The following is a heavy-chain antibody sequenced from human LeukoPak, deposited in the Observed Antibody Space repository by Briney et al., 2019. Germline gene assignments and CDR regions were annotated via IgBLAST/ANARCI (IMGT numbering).Heavy chain of an antibody. CDR3: ARANYSSGGNWFDP. V-gene: IGHV4-39*07. CDR2: IFYSGST. Sequence: PSETLSLTCSVSGGSISSDIYFWGWIRQPPGKGLEWIGIIFYSGSTYYNPSLKSRVTISIDTSKSQFSLKVSSVTAADTAVYYCARANYSSGGNWFDPWGQGALVTVSS. J-gene: IGHJ5*02. CDR1: GGSISSDIYF. D-gene: IGHD6-19*01.